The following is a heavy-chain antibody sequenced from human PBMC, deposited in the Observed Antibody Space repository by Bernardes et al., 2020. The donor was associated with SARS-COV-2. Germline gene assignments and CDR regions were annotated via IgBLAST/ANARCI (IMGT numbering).Heavy chain of an antibody. Sequence: ASVKVSCKASGYTFTSYDINWVRQATGKGLEWMGGFDPEDGETIYAQKFQGRVTMTEDTSTDTAYMELSSLRSEDTAVYYCATGALIAVAGRKNWFDPWGQGTLVTVSS. J-gene: IGHJ5*02. CDR2: FDPEDGET. CDR1: GYTFTSYD. D-gene: IGHD6-19*01. V-gene: IGHV1-24*01. CDR3: ATGALIAVAGRKNWFDP.